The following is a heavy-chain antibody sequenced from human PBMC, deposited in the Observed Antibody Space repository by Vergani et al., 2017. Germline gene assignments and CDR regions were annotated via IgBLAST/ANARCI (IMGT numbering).Heavy chain of an antibody. J-gene: IGHJ1*01. Sequence: QVQLVESGGGVVQPGKSLSLSCEASGFIFSDYVMHWVRQAPGKGLEWVAGIWHDGSNEKYVDSVQGRFTISRDNSKNTLYLQMNSLRAEDTAVYYCARAPSSLLYRAGYFQHWGQGTLVTVSS. CDR1: GFIFSDYV. CDR2: IWHDGSNE. CDR3: ARAPSSLLYRAGYFQH. V-gene: IGHV3-33*01. D-gene: IGHD2-2*02.